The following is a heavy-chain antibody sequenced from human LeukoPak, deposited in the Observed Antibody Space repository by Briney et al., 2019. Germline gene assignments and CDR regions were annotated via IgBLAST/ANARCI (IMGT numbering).Heavy chain of an antibody. CDR3: AREGYCSGGSCHPDNWFDP. CDR2: ISSSSSYI. Sequence: GGSLRLSCAASGFTFSSYSMNWVRQAPGKGLEWVSSISSSSSYIYYADSVKGRFTISRDNAKNSLYLQMNSLRAEDTAVYYCAREGYCSGGSCHPDNWFDPWGQGTLVTVSS. V-gene: IGHV3-21*01. J-gene: IGHJ5*02. CDR1: GFTFSSYS. D-gene: IGHD2-15*01.